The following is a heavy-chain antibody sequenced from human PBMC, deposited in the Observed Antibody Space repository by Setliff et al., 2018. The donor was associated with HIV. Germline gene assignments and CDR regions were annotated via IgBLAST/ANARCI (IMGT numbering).Heavy chain of an antibody. CDR1: GGSISSYY. Sequence: PSETLSLTCTVSGGSISSYYWSWIRQPPGKGLEWIGYIYYSGNTNYNPSLKSRVTISVDTSKKQFSLKLSSVIAAGTAVYYCARHHNTMVRGVAYFQHWGQGTLVTVSS. V-gene: IGHV4-59*08. CDR2: IYYSGNT. CDR3: ARHHNTMVRGVAYFQH. D-gene: IGHD3-10*01. J-gene: IGHJ1*01.